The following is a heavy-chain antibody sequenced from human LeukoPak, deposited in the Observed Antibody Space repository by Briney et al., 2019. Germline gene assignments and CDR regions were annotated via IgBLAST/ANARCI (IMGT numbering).Heavy chain of an antibody. D-gene: IGHD1/OR15-1a*01. V-gene: IGHV3-23*01. Sequence: GGSLRLSCAASGITFNNYGMAWVHPVLGQGLEWVSAISDSGHGTYYADSVKGRFTISRDNSKNTLYLQMSSLRAEDTGIYYCAKESGATWNIDSWGQGALVTVSS. CDR2: ISDSGHGT. CDR1: GITFNNYG. J-gene: IGHJ4*02. CDR3: AKESGATWNIDS.